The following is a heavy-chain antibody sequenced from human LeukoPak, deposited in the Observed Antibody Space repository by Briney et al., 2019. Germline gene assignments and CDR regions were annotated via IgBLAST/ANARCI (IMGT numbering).Heavy chain of an antibody. CDR1: GGTFSSYA. CDR2: IIPIFGTA. J-gene: IGHJ3*02. V-gene: IGHV1-69*01. D-gene: IGHD3-10*01. Sequence: SVKVSCKASGGTFSSYAISWVRQAPGQGLEWMGGIIPIFGTATYAQKFQGRVTITADESTSTAYMELSSLRSEDTAVYYCARGGSGVSLGAFDIWGQGTMVTVSS. CDR3: ARGGSGVSLGAFDI.